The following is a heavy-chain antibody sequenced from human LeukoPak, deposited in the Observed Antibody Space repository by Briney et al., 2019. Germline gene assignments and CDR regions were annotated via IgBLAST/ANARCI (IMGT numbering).Heavy chain of an antibody. CDR1: GGSISSSSYY. V-gene: IGHV4-39*01. CDR2: IYYSGST. CDR3: ASPLYYYDSSGYYYGGGFDY. D-gene: IGHD3-22*01. J-gene: IGHJ4*02. Sequence: SETLSLTCTVSGGSISSSSYYWGWIRQPPGKGLEWIGSIYYSGSTYYNPSLKSRVTISVDTSKNQFPLKLSSVTAADTAVYYCASPLYYYDSSGYYYGGGFDYWGQGTLVTVSS.